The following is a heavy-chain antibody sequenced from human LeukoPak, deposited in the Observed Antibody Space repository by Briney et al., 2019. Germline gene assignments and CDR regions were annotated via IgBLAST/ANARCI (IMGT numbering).Heavy chain of an antibody. D-gene: IGHD3-3*01. J-gene: IGHJ5*02. CDR1: GFTFSSYG. CDR3: AKDDHTIFGVPMGFDP. CDR2: ISYDGSNK. V-gene: IGHV3-30*18. Sequence: GRSLRLSCAASGFTFSSYGMHWVRQAPGKGLEWVAVISYDGSNKYYADSVKGRFTISRDNSKNTLYLQMNSLRAEDTALYYCAKDDHTIFGVPMGFDPWGQGTLVTVSS.